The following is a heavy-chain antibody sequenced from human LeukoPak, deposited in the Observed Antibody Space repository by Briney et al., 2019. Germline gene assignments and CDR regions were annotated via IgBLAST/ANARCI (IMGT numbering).Heavy chain of an antibody. V-gene: IGHV3-30*02. D-gene: IGHD3-3*01. CDR2: IRYDGSNK. CDR3: ASGRRGITIFGVVTRDAFDI. J-gene: IGHJ3*02. CDR1: GFTFNSYG. Sequence: GGSLRLSCAASGFTFNSYGMHWVRQAPGKGLERVAFIRYDGSNKYYADSVKGRFTIPRDNYKNTLYLKKNRLSAEDAGVYYCASGRRGITIFGVVTRDAFDIWGQGTMVTVSS.